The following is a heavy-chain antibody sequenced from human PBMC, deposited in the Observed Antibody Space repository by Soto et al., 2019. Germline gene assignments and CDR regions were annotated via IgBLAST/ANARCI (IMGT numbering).Heavy chain of an antibody. J-gene: IGHJ5*02. CDR2: ISYDGSNK. CDR3: ARDHAPYYYDSSGYPNWFDP. D-gene: IGHD3-22*01. CDR1: GFTFSDYY. Sequence: PGGSLRLSCAASGFTFSDYYMSWIRQAPGKGLEWVAVISYDGSNKYYADSVKGRFTISRDNSKNTLYLQMNSLRAEDTAVYYCARDHAPYYYDSSGYPNWFDPWGQGTLVTVSS. V-gene: IGHV3-30-3*01.